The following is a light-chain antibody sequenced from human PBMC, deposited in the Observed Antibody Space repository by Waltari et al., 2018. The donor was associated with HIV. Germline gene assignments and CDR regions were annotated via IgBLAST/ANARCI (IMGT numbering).Light chain of an antibody. J-gene: IGLJ3*02. V-gene: IGLV1-51*01. CDR1: SSTIGTDY. CDR2: DND. CDR3: GTWDTSLSGGV. Sequence: QSVLTQPPSVSAAPGQKVTISCSGSSSTIGTDYVSWYQHLPGAAPKLLIYDNDKRPSGIPDRFSGSKSGTSATLGITGLQTGDEADYYCGTWDTSLSGGVFGGGTKLTVL.